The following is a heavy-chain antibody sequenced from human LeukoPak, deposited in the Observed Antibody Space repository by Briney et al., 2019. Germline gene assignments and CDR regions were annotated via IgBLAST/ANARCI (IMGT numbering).Heavy chain of an antibody. Sequence: PGGSLRLSCAASGFTVSNKYMSWVRQAPGKGLEWVSVIYSGGSTYYADSVKGRFTISRDNSKNTIYLQMNSPRAEDTAVYYCARDRGVGTNLGFDYWGQGTLVTVSS. J-gene: IGHJ4*02. CDR2: IYSGGST. V-gene: IGHV3-53*01. CDR1: GFTVSNKY. CDR3: ARDRGVGTNLGFDY. D-gene: IGHD1-26*01.